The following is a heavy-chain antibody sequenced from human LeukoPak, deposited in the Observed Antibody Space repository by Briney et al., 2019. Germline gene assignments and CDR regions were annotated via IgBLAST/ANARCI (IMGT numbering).Heavy chain of an antibody. CDR3: AREAAGETQGGGFDI. Sequence: GGSLRLSCAGSGFTFSDYYIIWIRQAPGKGLEWVSYISSSGNNIDYADSAKGRFTVSRDNAKNSLYLRMKSPRPEDTAVYYCAREAAGETQGGGFDIWGQGTTVTVSS. V-gene: IGHV3-11*04. CDR2: ISSSGNNI. CDR1: GFTFSDYY. D-gene: IGHD1-26*01. J-gene: IGHJ3*02.